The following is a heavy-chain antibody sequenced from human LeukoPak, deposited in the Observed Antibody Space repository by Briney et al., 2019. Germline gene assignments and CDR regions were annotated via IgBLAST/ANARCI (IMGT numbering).Heavy chain of an antibody. V-gene: IGHV1-18*01. CDR3: ARDGWNNGWTSFDY. CDR2: IRTDNGDT. Sequence: GASVKVSCKASGYTFTSNGISWVRQPPAHGLGWVGLIRTDNGDTNYAKKLQSRVAMTTDTTMSKAYMELRSLGSDDTAVYYCARDGWNNGWTSFDYWGQGTLVTVSS. CDR1: GYTFTSNG. D-gene: IGHD1/OR15-1a*01. J-gene: IGHJ4*02.